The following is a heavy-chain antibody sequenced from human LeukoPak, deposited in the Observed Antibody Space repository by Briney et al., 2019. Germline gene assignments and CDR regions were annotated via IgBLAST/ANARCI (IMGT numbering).Heavy chain of an antibody. CDR3: ARQPAANNWFDP. CDR2: IYYSGST. CDR1: GGSISSSSYY. J-gene: IGHJ5*02. D-gene: IGHD2-2*01. V-gene: IGHV4-39*01. Sequence: SETLSLTCTVSGGSISSSSYYWGWIRQPPGKGQEWIGSIYYSGSTYYNPSLKSRVTISVDTSKNQFSLKLSSVTAADTAVYYCARQPAANNWFDPWGQGTLVTVSS.